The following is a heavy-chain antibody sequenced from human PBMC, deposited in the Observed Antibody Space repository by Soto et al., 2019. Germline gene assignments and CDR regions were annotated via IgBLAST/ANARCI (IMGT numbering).Heavy chain of an antibody. CDR1: GLTFSDYY. CDR2: ISSSGSDT. CDR3: ARSLRGYSGYSGY. Sequence: QVQLVESGGGLVKAGGCMRLSCAASGLTFSDYYMSWIRQAPGKGLEWVSYISSSGSDTNYADSVKGRFTVSRDNAKNSLYLQMNSLRAEDTAVYYCARSLRGYSGYSGYWGQGTLVTVSS. J-gene: IGHJ4*02. V-gene: IGHV3-11*05. D-gene: IGHD5-12*01.